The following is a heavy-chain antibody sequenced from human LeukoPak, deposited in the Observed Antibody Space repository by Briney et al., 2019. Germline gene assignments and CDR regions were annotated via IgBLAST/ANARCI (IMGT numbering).Heavy chain of an antibody. V-gene: IGHV3-9*03. CDR2: ISWNSGRR. D-gene: IGHD2-15*01. Sequence: GRSLRLSCVGSGFTFDDYAMHWVRQAPGKGLEWVSGISWNSGRRGYADSVKGRFTISRDNAKTSLYLQMNSLRAEDMALYYCARRYCSGGSCYWFDPWGQGTLVTVSS. CDR1: GFTFDDYA. J-gene: IGHJ5*02. CDR3: ARRYCSGGSCYWFDP.